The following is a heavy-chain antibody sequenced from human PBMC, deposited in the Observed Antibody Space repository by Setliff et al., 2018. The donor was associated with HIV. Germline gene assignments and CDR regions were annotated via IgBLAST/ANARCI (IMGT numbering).Heavy chain of an antibody. V-gene: IGHV7-4-1*02. J-gene: IGHJ6*02. D-gene: IGHD1-26*01. CDR2: INTYTGNP. CDR3: ATRGEQLYFYGMDV. CDR1: GYTFTSYG. Sequence: GASVKVSCKASGYTFTSYGMNWVRQAPGQGLGWMGWINTYTGNPTYAQDFTGRFVFSLDTSVSTAYLQISGLKAEDTAVYYCATRGEQLYFYGMDVWGQGTTVTVSS.